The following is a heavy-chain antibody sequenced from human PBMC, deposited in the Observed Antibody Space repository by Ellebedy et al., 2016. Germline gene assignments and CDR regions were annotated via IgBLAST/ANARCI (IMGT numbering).Heavy chain of an antibody. Sequence: SETLSLXXTVSGASVRSNDYYWSWIRQPPGKGLEWIGCSFYSGTTNYNPSLTRRVSISVDTSKDQFSLKVRSVTAADTATYYCARLGSQWFGEADYHHYGMDIWGQGTTVTVSS. CDR3: ARLGSQWFGEADYHHYGMDI. CDR1: GASVRSNDYY. CDR2: SFYSGTT. V-gene: IGHV4-61*08. D-gene: IGHD3-10*01. J-gene: IGHJ6*02.